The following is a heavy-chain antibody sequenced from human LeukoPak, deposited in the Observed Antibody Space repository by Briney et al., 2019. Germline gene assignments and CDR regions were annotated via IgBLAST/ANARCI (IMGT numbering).Heavy chain of an antibody. Sequence: GGSLRLSCAASGFPFSSYWMSWVRQSPGKGLEWVANIKQDGSEKLYVDSVKGRLTISRDNAKNSLYLQMNSLRVEDTAVYYCARVRGAGYGMDVWGQGTTVTVSS. CDR2: IKQDGSEK. D-gene: IGHD3-10*01. CDR1: GFPFSSYW. V-gene: IGHV3-7*01. J-gene: IGHJ6*02. CDR3: ARVRGAGYGMDV.